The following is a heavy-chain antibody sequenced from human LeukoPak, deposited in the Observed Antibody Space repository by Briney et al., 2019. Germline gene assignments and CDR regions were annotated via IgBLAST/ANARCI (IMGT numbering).Heavy chain of an antibody. J-gene: IGHJ6*03. Sequence: ASVKVSCKASGYTFTSYDINWVRQATGQGLEWMGWMNPNSGNTGYAQKFQGRVTITRNTSISTAYMELSSLRSEDTAVYYCAGGRDRPPAIGYYYYMDVWGKGTTVTVSS. CDR1: GYTFTSYD. CDR3: AGGRDRPPAIGYYYYMDV. CDR2: MNPNSGNT. V-gene: IGHV1-8*03. D-gene: IGHD3-10*01.